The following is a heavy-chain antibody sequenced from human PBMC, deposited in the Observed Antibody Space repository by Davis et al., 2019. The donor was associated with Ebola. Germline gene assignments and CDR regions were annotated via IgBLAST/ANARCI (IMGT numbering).Heavy chain of an antibody. J-gene: IGHJ5*02. CDR2: ISHSGNT. D-gene: IGHD4/OR15-4a*01. Sequence: MPSETLSLTCAVYGGSFSGYYWNWIRQPPGKGLEWIGEISHSGNTNHNPSLKSRVTISVDTSKNQFSLKLSSVTAADTAVYYCARGVRTNYQGIWFDPWGQGTLVTVSS. CDR3: ARGVRTNYQGIWFDP. CDR1: GGSFSGYY. V-gene: IGHV4-34*01.